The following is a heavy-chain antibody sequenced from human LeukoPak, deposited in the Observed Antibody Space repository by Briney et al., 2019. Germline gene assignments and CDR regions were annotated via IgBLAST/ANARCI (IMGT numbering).Heavy chain of an antibody. D-gene: IGHD3-10*01. V-gene: IGHV3-43D*04. J-gene: IGHJ6*04. Sequence: GGSLRLSCAASGFTFDDYAMHWVRQAPGKGLEWVSLISWDGGSTYYADSVKGRFTISRDNSKNSLYLQMNSLRAGDTALYYCAKDKGYGSGSYPYYYYGMDVWGKGTTVTVSS. CDR1: GFTFDDYA. CDR2: ISWDGGST. CDR3: AKDKGYGSGSYPYYYYGMDV.